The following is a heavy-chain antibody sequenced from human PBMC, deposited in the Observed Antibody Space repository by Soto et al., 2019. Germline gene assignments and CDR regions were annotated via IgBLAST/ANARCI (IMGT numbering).Heavy chain of an antibody. D-gene: IGHD3-10*01. CDR1: GFTFSNYD. CDR2: IGTAGDT. J-gene: IGHJ5*02. CDR3: ARGIDYFGSGSFIDNWFDP. V-gene: IGHV3-13*01. Sequence: PGGSLRLSCAASGFTFSNYDMHWLRQTKGKSLEWVSTIGTAGDTYYPDSVKGRFTISRENAKNSLYLQMNNLRAGDTAVYYCARGIDYFGSGSFIDNWFDPWGQGTPVTVSS.